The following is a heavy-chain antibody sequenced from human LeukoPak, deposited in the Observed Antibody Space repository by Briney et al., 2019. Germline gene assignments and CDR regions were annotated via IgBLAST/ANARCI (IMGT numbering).Heavy chain of an antibody. CDR3: ASRGYSYAFDI. V-gene: IGHV3-66*01. Sequence: GGSLRLSCAASGFTVSSNYMSWVRQAPGKGLEWVSVIYSGGSTYYADSVKGRFTISRDNSKNTLYLQMNSLRAEDTAVYYCASRGYSYAFDIWGQGTMVTVSS. D-gene: IGHD2-15*01. CDR1: GFTVSSNY. J-gene: IGHJ3*02. CDR2: IYSGGST.